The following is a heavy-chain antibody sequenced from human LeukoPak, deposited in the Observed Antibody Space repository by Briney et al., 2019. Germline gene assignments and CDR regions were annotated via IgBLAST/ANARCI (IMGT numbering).Heavy chain of an antibody. Sequence: SETLSLTCTVSGGSISSGSYYWSWIRQPAGKGLEWIGRIYTSGSTNYNPSLKSRVTISVDTSKNQFSLKLSSVTAADTAVYYCARESHYYGSTGRFDPWGREPWSPSPQ. D-gene: IGHD3-10*01. CDR1: GGSISSGSYY. J-gene: IGHJ5*02. CDR3: ARESHYYGSTGRFDP. CDR2: IYTSGST. V-gene: IGHV4-61*02.